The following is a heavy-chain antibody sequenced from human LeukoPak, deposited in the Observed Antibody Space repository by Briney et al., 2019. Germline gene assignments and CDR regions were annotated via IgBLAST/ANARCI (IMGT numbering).Heavy chain of an antibody. CDR1: GFTFSSYW. CDR2: IKQDGSEK. D-gene: IGHD2-15*01. J-gene: IGHJ4*02. Sequence: GGSLRLSCAVSGFTFSSYWMSWVRQAPGKGLEWVANIKQDGSEKYYVDSVKGRFTISRDNAKNSMYLQMNSLRVEDTAVYYCASHQGYRHDYWGQGTLVTVSS. CDR3: ASHQGYRHDY. V-gene: IGHV3-7*01.